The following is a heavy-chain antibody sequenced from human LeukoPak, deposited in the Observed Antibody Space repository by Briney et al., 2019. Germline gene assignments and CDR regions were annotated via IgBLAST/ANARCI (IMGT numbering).Heavy chain of an antibody. J-gene: IGHJ5*02. D-gene: IGHD2-8*01. CDR2: IYYSGST. Sequence: SETLSLTCTVSGGPISSHYWSWIRQPPGKGLEWIGYIYYSGSTNYNPSLKSRVTISVDTSKSQFPLKLSSVTAADTAVYYCARRMLCCGERFDPWGQGTLVTVSS. CDR1: GGPISSHY. CDR3: ARRMLCCGERFDP. V-gene: IGHV4-59*08.